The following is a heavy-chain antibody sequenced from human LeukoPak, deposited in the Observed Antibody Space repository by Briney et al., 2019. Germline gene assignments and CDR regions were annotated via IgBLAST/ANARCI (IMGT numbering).Heavy chain of an antibody. CDR1: GYAFSSYG. CDR3: ARGAPRGVWNFYFDY. V-gene: IGHV1-18*01. Sequence: GASVKVSCRASGYAFSSYGIGWVRQAPGQGLEWRGWVGPYNRKTNYSQKFQGRVTMTTDTSTNTAYLELRTLRSDDTAVYYCARGAPRGVWNFYFDYWGQGTLVTVSS. J-gene: IGHJ4*02. D-gene: IGHD1-7*01. CDR2: VGPYNRKT.